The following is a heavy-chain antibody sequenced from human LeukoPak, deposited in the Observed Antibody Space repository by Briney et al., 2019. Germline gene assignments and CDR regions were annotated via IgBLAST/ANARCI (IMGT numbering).Heavy chain of an antibody. CDR2: INHSGST. V-gene: IGHV4-34*01. J-gene: IGHJ4*02. CDR3: ARGDILTGYSY. CDR1: GGSFRGYY. Sequence: SETLSLTRAVYGGSFRGYYWSWIRQPPGKGLEWIGEINHSGSTNYNPSLKSRVTISVDTSKNQFSLKVSSVTAADTAVYYCARGDILTGYSYWGQGALVTVSS. D-gene: IGHD3-9*01.